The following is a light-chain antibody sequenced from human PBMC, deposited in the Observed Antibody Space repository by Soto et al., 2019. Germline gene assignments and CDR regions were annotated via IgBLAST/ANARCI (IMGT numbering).Light chain of an antibody. CDR2: RNN. Sequence: QSVLTQPPSASGTPGQRVTISCSGSSSNIGSNTVNWYQQLPGTAPKLLIYRNNQRPSGVPDRFSGSKSGTSASLAISGRQSEDEGDYYCAAWEDSLNGVLFGGGTKLTVL. V-gene: IGLV1-44*01. J-gene: IGLJ2*01. CDR1: SSNIGSNT. CDR3: AAWEDSLNGVL.